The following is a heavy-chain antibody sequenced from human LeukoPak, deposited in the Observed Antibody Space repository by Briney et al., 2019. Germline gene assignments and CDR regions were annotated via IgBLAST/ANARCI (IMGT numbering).Heavy chain of an antibody. D-gene: IGHD3-10*01. CDR1: GGSFSGYY. V-gene: IGHV4-34*01. J-gene: IGHJ4*02. CDR3: ASRGYGSGSPY. Sequence: SETLSLTCAVYGGSFSGYYWSWIRQPPGKGLEWIGEINHSGSTNYNPSLKSRVTISVDTSKNQFSLKLSSVTAADTAVYYCASRGYGSGSPYWGQGTWSPSPQ. CDR2: INHSGST.